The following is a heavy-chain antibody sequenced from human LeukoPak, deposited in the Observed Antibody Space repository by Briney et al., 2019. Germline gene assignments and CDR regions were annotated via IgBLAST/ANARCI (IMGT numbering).Heavy chain of an antibody. CDR2: INAGNGNT. Sequence: ASVKVSCKASGYTFTSYAMHWVRQAPGQRLEWMGWINAGNGNTKYSQKFQGRVTITRDTSASTAYMELSSLRSEDTAVYYCARDLTYYDSKGDAFDIWGQGTMVTVSS. D-gene: IGHD3-22*01. V-gene: IGHV1-3*01. J-gene: IGHJ3*02. CDR3: ARDLTYYDSKGDAFDI. CDR1: GYTFTSYA.